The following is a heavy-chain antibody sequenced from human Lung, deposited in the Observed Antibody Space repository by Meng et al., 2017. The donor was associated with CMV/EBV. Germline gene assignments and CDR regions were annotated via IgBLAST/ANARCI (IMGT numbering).Heavy chain of an antibody. CDR2: NDSGNT. Sequence: SETLSLTCRVSGHSISSDYFWGWVRQPPGEGLEWIGINDSGNTYYSPSLKSRVAISVDTSGTQFSLTLTSVTAADTAVYYCVGHMIVVPDRGYGVGVWGQGTTVTVS. V-gene: IGHV4-38-2*01. CDR1: GHSISSDYF. D-gene: IGHD3-22*01. CDR3: VGHMIVVPDRGYGVGV. J-gene: IGHJ6*02.